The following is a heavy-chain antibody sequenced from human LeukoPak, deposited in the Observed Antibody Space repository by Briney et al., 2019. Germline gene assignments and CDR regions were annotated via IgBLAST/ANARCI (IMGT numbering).Heavy chain of an antibody. CDR1: GGSFSGYY. CDR2: INHSGST. J-gene: IGHJ2*01. CDR3: ARVLEGSSGQHWYFDL. V-gene: IGHV4-34*01. Sequence: SETLSLTCAVYGGSFSGYYWSWIRQPPGKGLEWIGEINHSGSTNYNPCLKSRVTISVDTSKNQFSLRLSSVTAADTAVYYCARVLEGSSGQHWYFDLWGRGTLVTVSS. D-gene: IGHD6-19*01.